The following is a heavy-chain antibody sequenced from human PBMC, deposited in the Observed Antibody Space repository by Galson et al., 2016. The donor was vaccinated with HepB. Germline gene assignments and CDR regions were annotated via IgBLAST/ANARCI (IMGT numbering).Heavy chain of an antibody. D-gene: IGHD2-21*02. Sequence: TLSLTCTVSGGSITSGHYYWTWIRQPAGNGLEWIGRIYTSGSTDYNPSLQSRVTISLDTSKNQFSLRLNSVTAADTAVYYCARDEPPTGELTAFGYWGQGTLVTVSS. V-gene: IGHV4-61*02. CDR3: ARDEPPTGELTAFGY. CDR2: IYTSGST. J-gene: IGHJ4*02. CDR1: GGSITSGHYY.